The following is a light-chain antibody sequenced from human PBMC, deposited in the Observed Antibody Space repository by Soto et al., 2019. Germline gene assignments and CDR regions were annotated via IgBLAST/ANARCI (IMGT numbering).Light chain of an antibody. CDR1: QSFSSSY. CDR3: QQYGTSSWT. V-gene: IGKV3-20*01. Sequence: EIVLTQSPGTLSLSPGERATLSCRASQSFSSSYLAWYQQKPGQAPGLLISGASTRATGIPDRFSGSGSVTDFTLTISRLEPEDFAVYYCQQYGTSSWTFGQGTKVEIK. J-gene: IGKJ1*01. CDR2: GAS.